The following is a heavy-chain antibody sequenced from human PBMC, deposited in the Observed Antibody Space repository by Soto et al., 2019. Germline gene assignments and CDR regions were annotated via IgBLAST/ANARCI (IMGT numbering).Heavy chain of an antibody. D-gene: IGHD3-3*01. J-gene: IGHJ3*02. CDR2: ISYDGSNK. Sequence: VGSLRLSCAASGFTFSSDGMHWFRQAPVNGLEWVAVISYDGSNKYYADSVKGRFTISRDNSKNTLYLQMNSLRAEDTAVYYCAKAQYYDFWSGYSKTDDFDIWGQGTMVTVSS. V-gene: IGHV3-30*18. CDR1: GFTFSSDG. CDR3: AKAQYYDFWSGYSKTDDFDI.